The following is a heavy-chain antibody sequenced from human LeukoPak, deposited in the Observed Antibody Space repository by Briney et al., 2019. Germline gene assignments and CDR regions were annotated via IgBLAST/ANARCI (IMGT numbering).Heavy chain of an antibody. V-gene: IGHV4-59*01. CDR3: ARGGFFLDY. Sequence: SETLSLTCTVSGGSIRSYYWSWIRQPPGKGLEWIGYIYYTGSTNYNPSLKSRVTISVDTSKNQLSLKLSSVTAADTAVYYCARGGFFLDYWGQGTLVTVSS. D-gene: IGHD3-10*01. CDR2: IYYTGST. J-gene: IGHJ4*02. CDR1: GGSIRSYY.